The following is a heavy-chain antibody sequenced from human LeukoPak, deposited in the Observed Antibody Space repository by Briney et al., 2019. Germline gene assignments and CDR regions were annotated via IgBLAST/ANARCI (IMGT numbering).Heavy chain of an antibody. D-gene: IGHD4-11*01. V-gene: IGHV1-69*06. CDR3: ARAVTTGGDY. CDR2: IIPIFGTA. Sequence: SVKVSCKASGGTFISYAISWVRQAPGQGLEWMGRIIPIFGTANYAQKFQGRVTITADKSTSTAYMELSSLRSEDTAVYYCARAVTTGGDYWGQGTLVTVSS. J-gene: IGHJ4*02. CDR1: GGTFISYA.